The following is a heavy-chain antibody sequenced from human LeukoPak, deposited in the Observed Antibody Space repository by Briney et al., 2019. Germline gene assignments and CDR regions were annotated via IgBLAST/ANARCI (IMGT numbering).Heavy chain of an antibody. CDR3: VRDGDAYNFDC. CDR1: GFTFSSYR. D-gene: IGHD5-24*01. V-gene: IGHV3-21*01. Sequence: GGSLRLSCAASGFTFSSYRMNWVRQAPGKGLEGVSSISSSSSYIYYADSVKGRFTISRDNAKNSLYLQMNSLRAEDTAVYYCVRDGDAYNFDCWGQGTLVTVSS. J-gene: IGHJ4*02. CDR2: ISSSSSYI.